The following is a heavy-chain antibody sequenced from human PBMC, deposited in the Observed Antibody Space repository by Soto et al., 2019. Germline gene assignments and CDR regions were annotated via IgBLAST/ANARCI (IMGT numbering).Heavy chain of an antibody. Sequence: PGGSLRLSCAASGFTFSSYAMHWVRQAPGKGLEWVAVISYDGSNKYYADSVKGRFTISRDNSKNTLYLQMNSLRAEDTAVYYCARPGFDAFDIWGQGTMVTGSS. J-gene: IGHJ3*02. CDR3: ARPGFDAFDI. V-gene: IGHV3-30-3*01. CDR1: GFTFSSYA. CDR2: ISYDGSNK.